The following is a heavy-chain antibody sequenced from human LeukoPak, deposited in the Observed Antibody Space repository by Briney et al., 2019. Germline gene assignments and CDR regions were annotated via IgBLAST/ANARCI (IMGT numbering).Heavy chain of an antibody. D-gene: IGHD3-10*01. CDR2: IKQDGSEK. CDR3: ARNRGSYGSGSYYVGYYYYYMDV. Sequence: GGSLRLSCAASGFTFSSYWMSWVRQAPGKGLEWVANIKQDGSEKYYVDSVKGRFTISRDNAKNTLYLQMNSLRAEDTAVYYCARNRGSYGSGSYYVGYYYYYMDVWGKGTTVTISS. J-gene: IGHJ6*03. CDR1: GFTFSSYW. V-gene: IGHV3-7*03.